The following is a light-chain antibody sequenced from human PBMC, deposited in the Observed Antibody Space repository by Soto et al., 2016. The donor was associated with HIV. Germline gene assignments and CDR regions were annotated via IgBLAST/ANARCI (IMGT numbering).Light chain of an antibody. CDR1: ALPRQY. J-gene: IGLJ2*01. CDR3: QSADASGTYRV. V-gene: IGLV3-25*03. CDR2: TDN. Sequence: SYELTQPPSVSVSPGQTARITCSGDALPRQYAYWYQQKPGQAPMLVISTDNERPSGIPGRFSGSSSGTTVTLIISGVQAEDEADYYCQSADASGTYRVFGGGTKLTVL.